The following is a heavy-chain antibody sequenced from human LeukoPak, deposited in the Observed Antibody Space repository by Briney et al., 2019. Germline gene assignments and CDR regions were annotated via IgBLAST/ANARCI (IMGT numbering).Heavy chain of an antibody. Sequence: GGSLRLSCAASGFTFRNYWMNWVGHAPGKGLEWVANIKPDGSEKRYVDSVKGRFTISRDNAKNSLYLQMNSLRAEDTAVYYCARVVGTDEGADYWGQGTLVTVSS. CDR3: ARVVGTDEGADY. CDR1: GFTFRNYW. D-gene: IGHD1-7*01. V-gene: IGHV3-7*04. J-gene: IGHJ4*02. CDR2: IKPDGSEK.